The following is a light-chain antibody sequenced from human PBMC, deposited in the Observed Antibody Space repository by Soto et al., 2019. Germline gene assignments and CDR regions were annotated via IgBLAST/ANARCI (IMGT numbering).Light chain of an antibody. J-gene: IGKJ3*01. Sequence: DIQMTQSPSSLSASVGDRVTITCRASQSISSYLNWDQQKPGKAPKLLIYAASSLQSGVPSRFSGSGSGTDFTLTISSLQPEDFATYYCQQSYSTPPFTFGPVTKVDIK. CDR2: AAS. V-gene: IGKV1-39*01. CDR1: QSISSY. CDR3: QQSYSTPPFT.